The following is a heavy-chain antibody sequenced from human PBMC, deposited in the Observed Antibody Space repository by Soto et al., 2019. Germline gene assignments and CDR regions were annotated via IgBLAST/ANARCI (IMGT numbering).Heavy chain of an antibody. V-gene: IGHV4-39*02. CDR1: GGSISDDTYY. D-gene: IGHD2-15*01. Sequence: SETLSLTCTVSGGSISDDTYYWGWIRQPPGKGLEWIGSIYYSGTSSYNPSLESRVTMSVDTSKKQFSLRLRSVTAADTAVYYCARAAPRYCSGGSCYSGRDYWGRGTLVTVSS. CDR2: IYYSGTS. J-gene: IGHJ4*02. CDR3: ARAAPRYCSGGSCYSGRDY.